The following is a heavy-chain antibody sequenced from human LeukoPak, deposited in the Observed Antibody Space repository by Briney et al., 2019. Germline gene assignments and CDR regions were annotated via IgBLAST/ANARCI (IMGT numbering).Heavy chain of an antibody. Sequence: ASVKVSCKSSGYTFTGYYMHWVRQAPGQGLEWMGWINPNSGGTNYAQKFQGRVTMTRDTSISTAYMELSRLRSDDTAVYYCARDFRGIAAAGIVWYFDLWGRGTLVTVSS. CDR2: INPNSGGT. CDR1: GYTFTGYY. CDR3: ARDFRGIAAAGIVWYFDL. D-gene: IGHD6-13*01. J-gene: IGHJ2*01. V-gene: IGHV1-2*02.